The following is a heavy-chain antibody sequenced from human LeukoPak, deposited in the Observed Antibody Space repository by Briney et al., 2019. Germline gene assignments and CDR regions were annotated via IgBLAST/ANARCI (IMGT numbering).Heavy chain of an antibody. D-gene: IGHD2-15*01. CDR2: FDPEDGET. J-gene: IGHJ4*02. Sequence: GASVKVSFKVSGYTLTELSMHWVRQAPGKGLEWMGGFDPEDGETIYAQKFQGRVTMTEDTSTDTAYMELSSLRSEDTAVYYCATAHARTGYCSGGSCYPFDYWGQGTLVTVSS. CDR1: GYTLTELS. CDR3: ATAHARTGYCSGGSCYPFDY. V-gene: IGHV1-24*01.